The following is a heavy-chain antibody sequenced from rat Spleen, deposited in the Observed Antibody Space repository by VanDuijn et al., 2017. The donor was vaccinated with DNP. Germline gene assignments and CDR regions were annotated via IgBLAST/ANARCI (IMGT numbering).Heavy chain of an antibody. J-gene: IGHJ2*01. CDR2: ISYSGST. V-gene: IGHV3-1*01. CDR1: AYSITTNY. CDR3: ARWSDYFDY. Sequence: VQLQESGPGLVKPSQSLSLTCSVTAYSITTNYWGWIRMFPGNKMEWVGHISYSGSTTYNPSLKSRISITRDTSKNQFFLQLNSVTTEDTATYYCARWSDYFDYWGQGVMVTVSS.